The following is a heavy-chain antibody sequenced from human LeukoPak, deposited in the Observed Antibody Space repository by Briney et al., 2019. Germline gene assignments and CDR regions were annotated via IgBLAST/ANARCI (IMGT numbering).Heavy chain of an antibody. Sequence: SVKISCKVSVYTFTDYYMHWVQQAPGQGLEWVGRIIPIFGTATYAQKFQGRVTITTDESTSTAYMELSSLRSEDTAVYYCARGSLRYFDWFIDYWGQGTLVTVSS. V-gene: IGHV1-69*05. D-gene: IGHD3-9*01. CDR2: IIPIFGTA. CDR1: VYTFTDYY. J-gene: IGHJ4*02. CDR3: ARGSLRYFDWFIDY.